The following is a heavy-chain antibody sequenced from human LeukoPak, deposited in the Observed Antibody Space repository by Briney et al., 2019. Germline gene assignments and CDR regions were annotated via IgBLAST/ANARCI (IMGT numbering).Heavy chain of an antibody. CDR1: GGSISSYY. J-gene: IGHJ4*02. CDR3: ARQRDIVVVFDY. V-gene: IGHV4-59*08. CDR2: IYYSGST. Sequence: SETLSLTCTVSGGSISSYYWSWIRQPPGKGLEWIGYIYYSGSTNYNPSLKSRVTISVDTSKNQFSLKLSSVTAADTAVNYCARQRDIVVVFDYWGQETLVTVSS. D-gene: IGHD2-2*01.